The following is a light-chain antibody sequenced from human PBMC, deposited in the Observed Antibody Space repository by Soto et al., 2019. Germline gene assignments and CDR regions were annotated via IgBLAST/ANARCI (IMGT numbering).Light chain of an antibody. CDR3: SSYAGRNNFV. J-gene: IGLJ2*01. Sequence: QSALSQPPSASGSPGQSVIISCTGTSSDVGAYNYVSWYQQHPGKAPKLMIYEVINRPSGVPDRFSGSKSGNTASLTVSGLQAEDEADYYCSSYAGRNNFVFGGGTKLTVL. CDR2: EVI. CDR1: SSDVGAYNY. V-gene: IGLV2-8*01.